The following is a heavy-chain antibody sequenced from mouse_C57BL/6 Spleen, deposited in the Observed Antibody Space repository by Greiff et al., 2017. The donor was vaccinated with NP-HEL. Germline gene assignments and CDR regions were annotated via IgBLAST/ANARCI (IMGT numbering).Heavy chain of an antibody. CDR1: GFSLTSYG. V-gene: IGHV2-5*01. J-gene: IGHJ1*03. CDR2: IWRGGST. CDR3: AKNSANWDWYFDV. D-gene: IGHD4-1*01. Sequence: QVQLQQSGPGLVQPSQSLSITCTVSGFSLTSYGVHWVRQSPGKGLEWLGVIWRGGSTDYNAAFMSRLSITKDNSKSQVFFKMNILQADDTAIYYCAKNSANWDWYFDVWGTGTTVTVSS.